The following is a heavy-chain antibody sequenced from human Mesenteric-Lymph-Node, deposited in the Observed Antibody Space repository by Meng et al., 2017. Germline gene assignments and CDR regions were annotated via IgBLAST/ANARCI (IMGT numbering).Heavy chain of an antibody. CDR1: GGSISSSYW. CDR2: MYHSGPT. V-gene: IGHV4-4*02. D-gene: IGHD5-24*01. J-gene: IGHJ4*02. Sequence: LLEAGPGLVEPSGTLSLTCGVSGGSISSSYWWTWVRQSPGKGLEWIGEMYHSGPTNYNPSLKSRVTISMGKSNNQLSLKLNSVTAADTAVYYCATQESRDGHNPYWGQGTLVTVSS. CDR3: ATQESRDGHNPY.